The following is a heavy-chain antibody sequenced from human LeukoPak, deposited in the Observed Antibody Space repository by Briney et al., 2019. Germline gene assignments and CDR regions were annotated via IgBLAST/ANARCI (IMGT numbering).Heavy chain of an antibody. D-gene: IGHD4-17*01. Sequence: SETLSLTCTVSGGSISTSSYYWGWIRQSPGKGLEWIGNLYYVGSTYYNPPLKSRVTISVDTSKNQFSLKLSSVTAADTAVYYCARASPGDYGAFDIWGQGTMVTVSS. J-gene: IGHJ3*02. CDR1: GGSISTSSYY. V-gene: IGHV4-39*01. CDR2: LYYVGST. CDR3: ARASPGDYGAFDI.